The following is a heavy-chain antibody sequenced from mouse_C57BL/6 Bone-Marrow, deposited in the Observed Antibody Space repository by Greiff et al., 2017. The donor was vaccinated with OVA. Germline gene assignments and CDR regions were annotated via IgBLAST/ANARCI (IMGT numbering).Heavy chain of an antibody. CDR1: YTFTDYYM. J-gene: IGHJ2*01. Sequence: VQLQQSGPELVKPGASVKMSCKASGYTFTDYYMHWVKQKPGKGLEWIGEIYPGSGNTYYNEKFKGKATLTADTSSSTAYMQLSSLTSEDSAVYFCARRRATVVAWGQGTTLTVSS. CDR3: RRRATVVA. V-gene: IGHV1-83*01. D-gene: IGHD1-1*01. CDR2: YPGSGNTY.